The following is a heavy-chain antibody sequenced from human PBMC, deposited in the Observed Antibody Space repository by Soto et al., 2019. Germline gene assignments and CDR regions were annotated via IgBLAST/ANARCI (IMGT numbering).Heavy chain of an antibody. Sequence: ASVKVSCKASGYTFTSYGISWVRQAPGQGLEWMGWISAYNGNTNYAQKLQGRVTMTTDTSTSTAYMELRSLRSDDTAVYYCAGADFYGSGSYFPRGYYYYGMDVWGQGTTVTVSS. CDR2: ISAYNGNT. CDR1: GYTFTSYG. D-gene: IGHD3-10*01. CDR3: AGADFYGSGSYFPRGYYYYGMDV. J-gene: IGHJ6*02. V-gene: IGHV1-18*04.